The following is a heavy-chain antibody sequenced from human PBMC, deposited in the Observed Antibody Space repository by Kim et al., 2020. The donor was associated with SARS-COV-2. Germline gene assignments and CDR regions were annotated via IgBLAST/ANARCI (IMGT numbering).Heavy chain of an antibody. J-gene: IGHJ2*01. Sequence: SETLSLTCTVSGGSISSYYWSWIRKPPGKGLEWIGYIYYSGSTNYNPSLKSRVTISVDTSKNQFSLKLSSVPAADTAVYYCARDHREWLQYTANWYFDLWGRGTLVTVSS. CDR3: ARDHREWLQYTANWYFDL. D-gene: IGHD3-3*01. CDR1: GGSISSYY. CDR2: IYYSGST. V-gene: IGHV4-59*01.